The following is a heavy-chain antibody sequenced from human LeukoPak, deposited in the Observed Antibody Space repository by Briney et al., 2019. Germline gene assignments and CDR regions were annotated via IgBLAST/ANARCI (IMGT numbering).Heavy chain of an antibody. D-gene: IGHD2-15*01. V-gene: IGHV3-53*01. CDR2: LYAGGST. CDR3: TRSLGSGGSCNSCWWFDP. CDR1: GFTFSDYW. J-gene: IGHJ5*02. Sequence: PGGSLRLSCAASGFTFSDYWMNWVRQAPGKGLEWVSVLYAGGSTHYADSVKGRFTISRDNSKNTVYLQMNSLRAEDTAVYYCTRSLGSGGSCNSCWWFDPWGQGTLVTVSS.